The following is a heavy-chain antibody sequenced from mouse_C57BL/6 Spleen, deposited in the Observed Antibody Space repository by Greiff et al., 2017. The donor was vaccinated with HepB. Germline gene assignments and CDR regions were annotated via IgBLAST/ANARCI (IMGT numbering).Heavy chain of an antibody. J-gene: IGHJ3*01. V-gene: IGHV3-6*01. CDR1: GYSITSGYY. D-gene: IGHD1-1*01. Sequence: ESGPGLVKPSQSLSLTCSVTGYSITSGYYWNWIRQFPGNKLEWMGYISYDGSNNYNPSLKNRISITRDTSKNQFFLKLNSVTTEDTATYYCAKEANYGGAYWGQGTLVTVSA. CDR2: ISYDGSN. CDR3: AKEANYGGAY.